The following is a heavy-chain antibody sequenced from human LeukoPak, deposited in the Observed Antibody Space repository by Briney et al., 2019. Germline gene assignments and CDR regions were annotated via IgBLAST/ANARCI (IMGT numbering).Heavy chain of an antibody. CDR1: GFTFSDDW. D-gene: IGHD1/OR15-1a*01. Sequence: GGSLLLYCAASGFTFSDDWMNWVRQAPGKGLEWVANIKQDGTKKYYVDSVKGRFTISRDNAKNSLYLQMNSLRAEDTAVYYCSRDKWNTAIDFWGQGTLVTVSS. CDR3: SRDKWNTAIDF. J-gene: IGHJ4*02. V-gene: IGHV3-7*05. CDR2: IKQDGTKK.